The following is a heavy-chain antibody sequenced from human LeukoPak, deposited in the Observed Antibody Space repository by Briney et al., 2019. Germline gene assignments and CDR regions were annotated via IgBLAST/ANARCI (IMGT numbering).Heavy chain of an antibody. D-gene: IGHD5-18*01. J-gene: IGHJ4*02. V-gene: IGHV4-34*01. Sequence: SETLSLTCAVYGGSFSGYYWSWIRQPPGKGLEWIGEINHSGSTNYNPSLKSRVTISVDTSKNQFSLKLSSVTAADTAVYYCARVGIQLRLTFDYWGQGTLVTVSS. CDR2: INHSGST. CDR1: GGSFSGYY. CDR3: ARVGIQLRLTFDY.